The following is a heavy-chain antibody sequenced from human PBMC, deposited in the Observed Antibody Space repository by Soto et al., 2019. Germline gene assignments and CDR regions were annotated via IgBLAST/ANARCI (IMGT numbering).Heavy chain of an antibody. J-gene: IGHJ6*02. CDR3: AQDPVWLHAVHYGMDV. Sequence: WGSLRLSCAASGFTFSSYAMSWVRQAPGKGLEWVSAISGSGGSTYYADSVKGRFTISRDNSKNTLYLQMNSLRAEDTAVYYCAQDPVWLHAVHYGMDVWGQGTTVTVS. V-gene: IGHV3-23*01. CDR2: ISGSGGST. D-gene: IGHD3-22*01. CDR1: GFTFSSYA.